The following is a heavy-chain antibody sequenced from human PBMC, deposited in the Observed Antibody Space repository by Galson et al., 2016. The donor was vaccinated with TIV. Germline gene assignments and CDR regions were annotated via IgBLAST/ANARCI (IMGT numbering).Heavy chain of an antibody. CDR2: ISYAGTHQ. D-gene: IGHD2-2*01. V-gene: IGHV3-30*04. Sequence: SLRLSCAASGFTFINYAMHWVCQAPGKGLEWVAVISYAGTHQYYADSVEGRFSISRDNSKNTLYLHMDSLRAEDTAVYFCARDPGFTGNIVEIPAADFWGQGTLVTVSS. CDR3: ARDPGFTGNIVEIPAADF. CDR1: GFTFINYA. J-gene: IGHJ4*02.